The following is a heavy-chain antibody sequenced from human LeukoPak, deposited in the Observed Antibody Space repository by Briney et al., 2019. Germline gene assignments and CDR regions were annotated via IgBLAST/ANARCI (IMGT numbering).Heavy chain of an antibody. Sequence: GGSLRLSCAASGFTFSSYGMHWVRQAPGKGLEWVAVISYDGSNKYYADSVKGRFTISRDNSKNTLYLQMNSLRAEDTAVYYCAKAGCLWFGELSGGVYFDYWGQGTLVTVSS. D-gene: IGHD3-10*01. CDR1: GFTFSSYG. CDR2: ISYDGSNK. V-gene: IGHV3-30*18. CDR3: AKAGCLWFGELSGGVYFDY. J-gene: IGHJ4*02.